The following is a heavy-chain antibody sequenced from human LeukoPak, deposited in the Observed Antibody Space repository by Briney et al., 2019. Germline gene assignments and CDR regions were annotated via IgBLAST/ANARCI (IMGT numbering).Heavy chain of an antibody. J-gene: IGHJ4*02. CDR3: AKVRYSYDMYYFDY. CDR2: IRGSGGST. CDR1: GFTFSSYA. Sequence: PGGSLRLSCAASGFTFSSYAMSWVRQAPGKGLEWVSAIRGSGGSTYYADSVKGRFTISRDNSKNTLYLQMNSLRAEDTAVYYCAKVRYSYDMYYFDYWGQGTLVTVSS. D-gene: IGHD5-18*01. V-gene: IGHV3-23*01.